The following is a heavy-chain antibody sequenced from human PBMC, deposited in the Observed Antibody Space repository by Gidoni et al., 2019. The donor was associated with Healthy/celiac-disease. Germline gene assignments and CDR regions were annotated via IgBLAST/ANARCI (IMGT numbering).Heavy chain of an antibody. Sequence: EVQLVESGGGLVQPGGSPRRSCAASGSTFSSYAMSWVRQAPGKGLEWVSAISGSGGSTYYADSVTGRFTISRDNSKNTLYLQMNSLRAEATAVYYCAKEQWLVPAYWGQGTLVTVSS. CDR2: ISGSGGST. J-gene: IGHJ4*02. V-gene: IGHV3-23*04. CDR3: AKEQWLVPAY. D-gene: IGHD6-19*01. CDR1: GSTFSSYA.